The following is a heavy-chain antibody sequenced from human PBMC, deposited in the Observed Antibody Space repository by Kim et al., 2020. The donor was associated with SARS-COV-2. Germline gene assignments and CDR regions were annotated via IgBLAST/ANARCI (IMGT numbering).Heavy chain of an antibody. J-gene: IGHJ6*02. D-gene: IGHD3-22*01. V-gene: IGHV3-53*04. CDR2: IYSGGST. CDR3: ARFGPNLNYYDSSGYYYPGGMDL. Sequence: GGSLRLSCAASGFTVSSNYMSWVRQAPGKGLEWVSVIYSGGSTYYADSVKGRFTISRHNSKNTLYLQMNSLRAEDTAVYYCARFGPNLNYYDSSGYYYPGGMDLWGQGTTVTVSS. CDR1: GFTVSSNY.